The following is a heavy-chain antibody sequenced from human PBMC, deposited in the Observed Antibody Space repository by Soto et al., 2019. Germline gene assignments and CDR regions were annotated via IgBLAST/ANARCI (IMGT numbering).Heavy chain of an antibody. Sequence: GSLRLSCAASGFAFSRSWMSWVRQAPGKGLEWVANIKEDGSERYYVDSVKGRFTISRDNAKNSLSLQMNSLRAEDTAVYYCARAANLGQGTLVTVSS. CDR1: GFAFSRSW. J-gene: IGHJ4*02. CDR2: IKEDGSER. CDR3: ARAAN. V-gene: IGHV3-7*01.